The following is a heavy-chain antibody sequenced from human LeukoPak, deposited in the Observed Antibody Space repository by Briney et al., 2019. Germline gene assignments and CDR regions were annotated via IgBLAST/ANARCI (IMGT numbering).Heavy chain of an antibody. J-gene: IGHJ4*02. Sequence: GGSLRLSCAASGFTFSSYWMHWVRQVPGKGLVWVSRINSDGSSTSYADSVKGRFTISRDNSKNTLYLQMNSLRAEDTAVYYCAGTIAARPGGGDDYWGQGTLVTVSS. CDR2: INSDGSST. CDR3: AGTIAARPGGGDDY. V-gene: IGHV3-74*01. CDR1: GFTFSSYW. D-gene: IGHD6-6*01.